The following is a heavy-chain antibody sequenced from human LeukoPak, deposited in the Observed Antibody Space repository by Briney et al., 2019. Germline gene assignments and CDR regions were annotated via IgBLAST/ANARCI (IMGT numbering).Heavy chain of an antibody. D-gene: IGHD4-17*01. CDR3: ARGDIYGDYAY. CDR1: GYTFTSYD. CDR2: INPHSGGT. Sequence: GASVKVSCKASGYTFTSYDINWVRQAPGQGLEWMGWINPHSGGTNYAQKFQGRVTMTRDTSISTAYMELSRLRSDDTAVYYCARGDIYGDYAYWGQGTLVTVSS. J-gene: IGHJ4*02. V-gene: IGHV1-2*02.